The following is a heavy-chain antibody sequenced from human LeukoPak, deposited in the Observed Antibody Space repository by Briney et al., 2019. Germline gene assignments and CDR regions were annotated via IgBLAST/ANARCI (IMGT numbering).Heavy chain of an antibody. CDR1: GYSISHDYY. V-gene: IGHV4-38-2*02. CDR2: IYHSGST. Sequence: SETLSLTCTVSGYSISHDYYWGWIRQSPGKGLEWIGSIYHSGSTYYNASLKSRVTISVDTSKNQFSLKLSSVTAADTAVYYCARTDYDYYFDYWGQGTLVTVSS. CDR3: ARTDYDYYFDY. J-gene: IGHJ4*02. D-gene: IGHD3-16*01.